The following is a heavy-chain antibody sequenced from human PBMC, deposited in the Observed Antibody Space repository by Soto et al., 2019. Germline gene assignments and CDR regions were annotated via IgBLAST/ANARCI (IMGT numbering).Heavy chain of an antibody. D-gene: IGHD3-9*01. Sequence: QVQLQESGPGLVKPSETLSLTCTVSGGSISSYYWSWIRQPPGKGLEWIGDIYYSGSTNYNPSLKSRVTIAVDTAKNQCSLKLSSVTAADTAVYYCARLSRVCDILTGYVAFDIWGQGTMVTVSS. J-gene: IGHJ3*02. CDR2: IYYSGST. CDR3: ARLSRVCDILTGYVAFDI. V-gene: IGHV4-59*08. CDR1: GGSISSYY.